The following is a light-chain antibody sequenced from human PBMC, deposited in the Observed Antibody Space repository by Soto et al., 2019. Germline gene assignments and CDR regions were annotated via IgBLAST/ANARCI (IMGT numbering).Light chain of an antibody. V-gene: IGKV3-20*01. CDR2: GTS. CDR1: QIVSSTY. CDR3: QQYGRPTST. J-gene: IGKJ5*01. Sequence: GDRVTLSRMASQIVSSTYLGWHQQQPGPPPRLLMSGTSNRATGTPDRFSGRGSGTDFTLTISRLEPEDFAVYYCQQYGRPTSTFGQGTRLEIK.